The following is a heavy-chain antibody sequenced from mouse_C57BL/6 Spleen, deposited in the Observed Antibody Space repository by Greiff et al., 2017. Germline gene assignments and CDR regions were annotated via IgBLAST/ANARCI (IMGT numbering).Heavy chain of an antibody. CDR1: GYTFTSYW. Sequence: QVQLKQPGAELVKPGASVKLSCKASGYTFTSYWMHWVKQRPGQGLEWIGMIHPNSGSTNYNEKFKSKATLTVDKSSSTAYMQLSSLTSEDSAVYYCARGALYDGYYTDYWGQGTTLTVSS. CDR3: ARGALYDGYYTDY. CDR2: IHPNSGST. J-gene: IGHJ2*01. D-gene: IGHD2-3*01. V-gene: IGHV1-64*01.